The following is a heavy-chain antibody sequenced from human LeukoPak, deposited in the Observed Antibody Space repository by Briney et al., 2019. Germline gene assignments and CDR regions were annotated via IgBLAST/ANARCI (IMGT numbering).Heavy chain of an antibody. D-gene: IGHD6-6*01. CDR3: ARELYSSSSWFDY. V-gene: IGHV4-30-4*08. CDR2: IYYNGST. Sequence: SETLSLTCTVSGGSISSGDYYWSWIRQPPGKGLEWIGYIYYNGSTYYNPSLKSRVTISVDTSKNQFSLKLSSVTAADTAVYYCARELYSSSSWFDYWGQGTLVTVSS. CDR1: GGSISSGDYY. J-gene: IGHJ4*02.